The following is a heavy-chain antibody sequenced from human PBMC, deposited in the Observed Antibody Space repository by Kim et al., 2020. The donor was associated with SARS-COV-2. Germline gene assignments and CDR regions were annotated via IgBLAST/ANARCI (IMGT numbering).Heavy chain of an antibody. J-gene: IGHJ4*02. V-gene: IGHV4-39*01. Sequence: SETLSLTCTVSGGSISSSSYYWGWIRQPPGKGLEWIGSIYYSGSTYYNPSLKSRVTISVDTSKNQFSLKLSSVTAADTAVYYCARQVRVLIAAAGAGYWGQRTLVTVSS. CDR3: ARQVRVLIAAAGAGY. CDR2: IYYSGST. D-gene: IGHD6-13*01. CDR1: GGSISSSSYY.